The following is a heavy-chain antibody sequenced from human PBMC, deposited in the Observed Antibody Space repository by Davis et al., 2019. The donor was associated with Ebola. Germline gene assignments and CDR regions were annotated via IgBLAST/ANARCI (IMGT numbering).Heavy chain of an antibody. CDR1: GYTFTSYA. CDR3: AKAVAGYYYYGMDV. V-gene: IGHV1-8*02. J-gene: IGHJ6*02. CDR2: MNPNSGNT. Sequence: AASVKVSCKASGYTFTSYAMHWVRQAPGQGLEWMGWMNPNSGNTGYAQKFQGRVTMTRNTSISTAYMELSSLRSEDTAVYYCAKAVAGYYYYGMDVWGQGTTVTVSS. D-gene: IGHD6-19*01.